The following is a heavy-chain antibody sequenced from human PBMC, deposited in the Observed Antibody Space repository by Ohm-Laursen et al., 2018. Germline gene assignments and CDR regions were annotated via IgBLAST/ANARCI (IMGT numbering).Heavy chain of an antibody. CDR3: ARADYVGNSDYFDH. V-gene: IGHV3-48*01. D-gene: IGHD4-23*01. J-gene: IGHJ4*02. Sequence: SLRLSCAASGFTFSNYNMNWVRQAPGKGLEWVSYISSSSRTIYYAASVKGRFTISRDNAKNSLSLQMNSLRAEDTAVYYCARADYVGNSDYFDHWGQGTLVTVSS. CDR2: ISSSSRTI. CDR1: GFTFSNYN.